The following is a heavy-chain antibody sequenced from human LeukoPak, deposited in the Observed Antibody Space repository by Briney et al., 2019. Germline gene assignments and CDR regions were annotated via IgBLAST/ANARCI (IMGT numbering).Heavy chain of an antibody. CDR1: GFTFSSYG. D-gene: IGHD1-26*01. CDR2: ISYDGSNK. Sequence: GGSLRLSCAASGFTFSSYGMHWVRQAPGKGLEWVAVISYDGSNKYYADSVKGRFTISRDNSKNTLYLQMNSLRAEDTAVYYCAKDNEAGSYYVGGTFDYWGQGTLVTVSS. CDR3: AKDNEAGSYYVGGTFDY. J-gene: IGHJ4*02. V-gene: IGHV3-30*18.